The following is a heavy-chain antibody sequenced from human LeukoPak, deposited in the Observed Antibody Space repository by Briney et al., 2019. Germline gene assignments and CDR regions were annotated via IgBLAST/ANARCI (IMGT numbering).Heavy chain of an antibody. CDR3: AKVDTAMVENFDY. D-gene: IGHD5-18*01. V-gene: IGHV3-23*01. CDR2: ISGSGGST. Sequence: GGSLRLSCAASGFTFSTYAMSWVRQAPGKGLEWVSAISGSGGSTYYADSVKGRFTISRDNSKNTLYLQMNSLRAEDTALYYCAKVDTAMVENFDYWGQETLVTVSS. CDR1: GFTFSTYA. J-gene: IGHJ4*02.